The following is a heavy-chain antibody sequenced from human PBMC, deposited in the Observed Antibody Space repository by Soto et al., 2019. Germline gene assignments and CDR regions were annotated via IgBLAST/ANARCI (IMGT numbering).Heavy chain of an antibody. CDR2: LCFSGST. J-gene: IGHJ4*02. Sequence: QVQLQESGPGLVKPSETLSLTCTVSGDSVSSGSKCWSWIRQPPGKALECIAYLCFSGSTNYNPSLKSGVTISRDTSKNQFSLRVTSVTAEDTAVYYCARSAGGSGWLGGQGTLVTVSS. V-gene: IGHV4-61*01. CDR1: GDSVSSGSKC. CDR3: ARSAGGSGWL. D-gene: IGHD6-19*01.